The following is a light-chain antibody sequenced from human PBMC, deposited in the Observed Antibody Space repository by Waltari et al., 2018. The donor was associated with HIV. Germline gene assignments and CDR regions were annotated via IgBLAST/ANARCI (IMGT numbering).Light chain of an antibody. J-gene: IGKJ4*01. CDR2: KAS. CDR1: QNIDRW. Sequence: DIQLSQSPSTLSASVGDRVTINCRASQNIDRWLAWYRQKPGSAPNILIYKASTLESGVPSRFSGSGSGTQFTLTINSLQPDDFATYYCQHYGAFPITFGGGTMVEI. CDR3: QHYGAFPIT. V-gene: IGKV1-5*03.